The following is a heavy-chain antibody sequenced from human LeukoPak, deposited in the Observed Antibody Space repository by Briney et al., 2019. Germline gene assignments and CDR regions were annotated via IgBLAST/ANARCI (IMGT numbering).Heavy chain of an antibody. Sequence: QAGGSLRLSCAASGFTFSSYAMSWVRQAPGKGLEWVSGISGSGDNTYYADSVKGRFTISRDNSKNTLYVQVNSLGTEDTAVYYCAKHGYSNGIYDAFDIWGQGTMVTVSS. D-gene: IGHD6-19*01. J-gene: IGHJ3*02. CDR2: ISGSGDNT. V-gene: IGHV3-23*01. CDR1: GFTFSSYA. CDR3: AKHGYSNGIYDAFDI.